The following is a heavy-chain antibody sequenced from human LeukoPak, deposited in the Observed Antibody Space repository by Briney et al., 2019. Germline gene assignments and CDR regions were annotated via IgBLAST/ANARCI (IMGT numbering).Heavy chain of an antibody. CDR2: FDPEDGET. J-gene: IGHJ3*02. CDR3: ATLGYCSGGSCPRTAFDI. CDR1: GYTLTELS. V-gene: IGHV1-24*01. Sequence: ASVKVSCKVSGYTLTELSMHWVRQAPGKGLEWMGGFDPEDGETIYAQKFRGRVTMTEDTSTDTAYMELSSLRSEDTAVYYCATLGYCSGGSCPRTAFDIWGQGTMVTVSS. D-gene: IGHD2-15*01.